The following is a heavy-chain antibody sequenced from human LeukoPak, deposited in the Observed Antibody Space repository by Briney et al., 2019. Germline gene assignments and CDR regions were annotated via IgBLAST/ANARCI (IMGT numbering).Heavy chain of an antibody. CDR3: ATLGGQWLVRRLVGYFDL. CDR2: FDPEDGET. J-gene: IGHJ2*01. V-gene: IGHV1-24*01. CDR1: GYTLTELS. Sequence: ASVKVSCKVSGYTLTELSMHWVRQAPGKGREWMGGFDPEDGETIYAQKFQGRVTMTEDTSTDTAYMELSSLRSEDTAVYYCATLGGQWLVRRLVGYFDLWGRGTLVTVSS. D-gene: IGHD6-19*01.